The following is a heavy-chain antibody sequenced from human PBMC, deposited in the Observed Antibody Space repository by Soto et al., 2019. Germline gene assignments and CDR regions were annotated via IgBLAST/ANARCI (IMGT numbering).Heavy chain of an antibody. CDR2: IYDNGRT. CDR3: AREDSKHTTKAFDF. J-gene: IGHJ4*02. CDR1: GSFISGANYY. V-gene: IGHV4-30-4*01. Sequence: QVQLQESGPGLVKPSQTLTLTCTVSGSFISGANYYWSWIRQPPGKGLEWIGYIYDNGRTFYSPPLRGRVTLSLDTSKNQFSLHLNSVTAADTAVYYCAREDSKHTTKAFDFWGQGTLVSVSS.